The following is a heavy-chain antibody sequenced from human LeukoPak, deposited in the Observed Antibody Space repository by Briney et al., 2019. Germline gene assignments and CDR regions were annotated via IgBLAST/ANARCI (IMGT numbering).Heavy chain of an antibody. J-gene: IGHJ4*02. CDR3: ARADTDY. Sequence: KSSETLSLTCTVSGGSISSYYWSWIRQPPGKGLEWIGYIYYSGSTNYNPSLKSRVTISVDTSKNQFSLKLSSVTAADAAVYYCARADTDYWGQGTLVTVSS. V-gene: IGHV4-59*01. D-gene: IGHD3-9*01. CDR1: GGSISSYY. CDR2: IYYSGST.